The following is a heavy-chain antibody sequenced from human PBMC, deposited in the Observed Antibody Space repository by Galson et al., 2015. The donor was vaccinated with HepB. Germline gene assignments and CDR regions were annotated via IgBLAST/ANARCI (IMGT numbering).Heavy chain of an antibody. CDR1: GYTFTSYA. Sequence: SVKVSCKASGYTFTSYAMHWVRQAPGQRLEWMGWINAGNGNTKYTQKFQGRVTITRDTSASTAYMELSSLRSEDTAVYYCARDKGPNWNYGRWGYFDYWGQGTLVTVSS. CDR3: ARDKGPNWNYGRWGYFDY. V-gene: IGHV1-3*01. J-gene: IGHJ4*02. CDR2: INAGNGNT. D-gene: IGHD1-7*01.